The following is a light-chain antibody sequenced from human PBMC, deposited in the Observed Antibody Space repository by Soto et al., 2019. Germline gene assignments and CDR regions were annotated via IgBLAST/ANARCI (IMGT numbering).Light chain of an antibody. Sequence: DIQMTQSPSSLSASVGDRVTITCRASQGISNYLAWYQQKPGKVPKLLIFAASTLQSGVPSRFSGSGSGTDFTLSISSLQPEDVASYYCQKYNSAPWTFGQGTKVEIK. J-gene: IGKJ1*01. CDR3: QKYNSAPWT. CDR2: AAS. V-gene: IGKV1-27*01. CDR1: QGISNY.